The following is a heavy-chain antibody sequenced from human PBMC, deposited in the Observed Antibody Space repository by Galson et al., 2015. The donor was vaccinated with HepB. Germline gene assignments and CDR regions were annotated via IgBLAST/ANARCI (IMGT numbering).Heavy chain of an antibody. J-gene: IGHJ6*02. D-gene: IGHD2-2*01. CDR1: GFTFSSYG. Sequence: SLRLSCAASGFTFSSYGMHWVRQAPGKGLEWVAVIWYDGSNKYYADSVKGRFTISRDNSKNTLYLQMNSLRAEDTAVYYCAREDIVVVPAALYYYYGMDVWGQGTTVTVSS. CDR3: AREDIVVVPAALYYYYGMDV. CDR2: IWYDGSNK. V-gene: IGHV3-33*01.